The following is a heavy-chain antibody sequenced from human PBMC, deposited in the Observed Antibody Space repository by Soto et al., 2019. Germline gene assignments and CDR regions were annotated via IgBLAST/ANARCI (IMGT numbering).Heavy chain of an antibody. CDR3: ARQIGDDPFDV. V-gene: IGHV4-4*09. Sequence: SETLSLTCTVSVGSISTYYWNWIRQSPGKGLEWIGYIYRTGSTHYNPSLNSRVAISLDTSRNKFSLKLHSVTAADTAVYFCARQIGDDPFDVWGQGTKVTVS. J-gene: IGHJ3*01. CDR2: IYRTGST. CDR1: VGSISTYY. D-gene: IGHD3-3*01.